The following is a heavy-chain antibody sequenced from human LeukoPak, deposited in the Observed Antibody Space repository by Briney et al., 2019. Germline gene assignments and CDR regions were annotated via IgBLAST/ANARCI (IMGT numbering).Heavy chain of an antibody. CDR1: GFMFADHG. D-gene: IGHD1-26*01. Sequence: PGGSLRLSCAASGFMFADHGMTWVRQVPGKGLEWVAVIWYGGSNKYYADSVKGRFTISRDNSKNTLYLQMNSLRAEGTAVYYCAKSGDSDAFDIWGQGTMVTVSS. J-gene: IGHJ3*02. CDR2: IWYGGSNK. V-gene: IGHV3-30*02. CDR3: AKSGDSDAFDI.